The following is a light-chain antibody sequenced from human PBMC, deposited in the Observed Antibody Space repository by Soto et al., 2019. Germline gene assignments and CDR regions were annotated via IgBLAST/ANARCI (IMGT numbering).Light chain of an antibody. V-gene: IGKV1-5*03. CDR1: KIINGW. CDR3: QKYTHYST. J-gene: IGKJ1*01. Sequence: DIQRTQSPSTLAASVGDRGTITCRASKIINGWLAWYQQKPGKAPKLLIYKASSLESGVPSRFSGSGSGTEFTLTISSLQPYDFATYYCQKYTHYSTLCQGTKVDIK. CDR2: KAS.